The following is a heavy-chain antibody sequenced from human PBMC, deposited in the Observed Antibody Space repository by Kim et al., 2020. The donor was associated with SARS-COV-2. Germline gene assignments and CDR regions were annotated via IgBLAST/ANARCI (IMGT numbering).Heavy chain of an antibody. J-gene: IGHJ3*02. CDR3: ARSRNDYSNAFDI. Sequence: YGPKSQGRVTITADESTSTAYMELSSLRSEDTAVYYCARSRNDYSNAFDIWGQGTMVTVSS. V-gene: IGHV1-69*01. D-gene: IGHD2-15*01.